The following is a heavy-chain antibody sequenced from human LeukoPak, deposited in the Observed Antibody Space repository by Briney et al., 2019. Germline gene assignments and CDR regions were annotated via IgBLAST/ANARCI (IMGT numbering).Heavy chain of an antibody. Sequence: SETLSLTCTVSGYSISSGYYWGWFRPPPGKGLEGFGSIYHSGSTYYNPTLKSRVTTSVDASKNQCILKLSSVTAADTGVYYWARVAVATVTKLDCWGQRTLVFVS. D-gene: IGHD4-11*01. CDR1: GYSISSGYY. CDR3: ARVAVATVTKLDC. CDR2: IYHSGST. J-gene: IGHJ4*02. V-gene: IGHV4-38-2*02.